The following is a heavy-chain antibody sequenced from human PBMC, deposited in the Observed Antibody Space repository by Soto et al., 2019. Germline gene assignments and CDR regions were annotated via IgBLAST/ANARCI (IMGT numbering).Heavy chain of an antibody. CDR2: ISGSAGST. V-gene: IGHV3-23*01. J-gene: IGHJ4*02. CDR3: AKNWDTTFSSSSH. Sequence: EVQLLESGGGLVQPGGSLRLSCAASGFTFTTYAMSWVRQAPGKGLEWVSAISGSAGSTYYADSWQGRFTMSRDNSKNPLYLQMNSLTAEDTAVYYCAKNWDTTFSSSSHWGQGTLVSVSS. D-gene: IGHD6-6*01. CDR1: GFTFTTYA.